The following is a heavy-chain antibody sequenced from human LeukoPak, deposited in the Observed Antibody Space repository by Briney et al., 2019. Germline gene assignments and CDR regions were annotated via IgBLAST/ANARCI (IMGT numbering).Heavy chain of an antibody. J-gene: IGHJ5*02. V-gene: IGHV4-39*01. CDR2: IYYSGST. D-gene: IGHD5-24*01. CDR3: AFRRDGYKGGNWFDP. Sequence: SETLSLTCTVSGGSINSRSYYWGWIRQPPGKGLEWIGSIYYSGSTYHNPSLKSRVTISVGTSKNLLSLKLSSVTAADTAVYYCAFRRDGYKGGNWFDPWGQGTLVTVSS. CDR1: GGSINSRSYY.